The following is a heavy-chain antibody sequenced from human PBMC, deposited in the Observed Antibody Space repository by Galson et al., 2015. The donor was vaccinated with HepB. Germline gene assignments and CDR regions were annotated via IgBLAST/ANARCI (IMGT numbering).Heavy chain of an antibody. CDR1: GFTFSDYY. J-gene: IGHJ4*02. V-gene: IGHV3-11*04. CDR2: ISSSGSTI. Sequence: SLRLSCAASGFTFSDYYMSWIRQAPGKGLEWVSYISSSGSTIYYADSVKGRFTIPRDNAKNSLYLQMNSLRAEDTAVYYCARSTSGVRGSLDYWGQGTLVTVSS. D-gene: IGHD3-16*01. CDR3: ARSTSGVRGSLDY.